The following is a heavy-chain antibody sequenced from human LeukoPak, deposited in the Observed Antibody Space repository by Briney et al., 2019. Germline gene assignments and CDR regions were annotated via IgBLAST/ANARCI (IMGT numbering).Heavy chain of an antibody. CDR2: IYSGGST. Sequence: GGSLRLSCAASGFTVSSNYMSWVRQAPGKGLERVSVIYSGGSTYYADSVKGRFTISRDNSKNTLYLQMNSLRAEDTAVYYCARVAAGTFDYWGQGTLVTVSS. CDR3: ARVAAGTFDY. CDR1: GFTVSSNY. D-gene: IGHD6-13*01. V-gene: IGHV3-53*01. J-gene: IGHJ4*02.